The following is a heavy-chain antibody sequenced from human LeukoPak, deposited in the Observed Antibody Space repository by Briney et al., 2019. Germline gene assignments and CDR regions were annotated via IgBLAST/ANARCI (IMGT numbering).Heavy chain of an antibody. J-gene: IGHJ4*02. CDR3: ARGGAYYYDSGGYPIATYYFDY. V-gene: IGHV3-21*01. Sequence: GGSLRLSCSASGFPFSSYSMNWVRQAPGKGLEWVSSISSSSSYIYYADSVKGRFTISRDNAKNSLYLQMNSLRAEDTAVYYCARGGAYYYDSGGYPIATYYFDYWGQGTLVTVSS. CDR1: GFPFSSYS. CDR2: ISSSSSYI. D-gene: IGHD3-22*01.